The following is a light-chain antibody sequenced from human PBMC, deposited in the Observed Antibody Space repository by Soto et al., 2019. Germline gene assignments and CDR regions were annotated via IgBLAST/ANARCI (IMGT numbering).Light chain of an antibody. CDR1: SSDVGGYDY. Sequence: QSALTQPASVSGSPGQSLTISCTGTSSDVGGYDYVSWYQHHPGKAPKLIIYDVNNRPSGVSNRFSGSKSDDTASLTISGLQAEDEADYYCSSYSSSGTLIFGGGTKVTVL. CDR2: DVN. V-gene: IGLV2-14*03. J-gene: IGLJ2*01. CDR3: SSYSSSGTLI.